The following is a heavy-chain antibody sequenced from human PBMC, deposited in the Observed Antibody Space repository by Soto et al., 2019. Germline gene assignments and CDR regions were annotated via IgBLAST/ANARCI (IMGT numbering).Heavy chain of an antibody. CDR2: ISWNSGSI. V-gene: IGHV3-9*01. Sequence: EVQLVESGGGLVQPGRSLRLSCAASGFTFDDYAMHWVRQAPGKGLEWASGISWNSGSIGYADSVKGRFTISRDNAKNSLYLQMNSLRAEDTALYYCAKGAVPAAVNHFDYWGQGTLVTVSS. CDR1: GFTFDDYA. J-gene: IGHJ4*02. D-gene: IGHD2-2*01. CDR3: AKGAVPAAVNHFDY.